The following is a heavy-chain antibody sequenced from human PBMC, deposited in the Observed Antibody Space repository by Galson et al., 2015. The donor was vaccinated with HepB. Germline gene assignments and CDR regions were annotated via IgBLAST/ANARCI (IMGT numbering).Heavy chain of an antibody. Sequence: SLRLSCAASGFTFSSFWMHWVRQTPGKGLVWVSRINTDESDTNYADSVKGRFTISRDNAKNTLYLQMNSLRVEDTAVYFCARDPITVVTPDGLNVWGQGTVVTVSS. CDR2: INTDESDT. J-gene: IGHJ3*01. CDR1: GFTFSSFW. D-gene: IGHD3-16*01. CDR3: ARDPITVVTPDGLNV. V-gene: IGHV3-74*01.